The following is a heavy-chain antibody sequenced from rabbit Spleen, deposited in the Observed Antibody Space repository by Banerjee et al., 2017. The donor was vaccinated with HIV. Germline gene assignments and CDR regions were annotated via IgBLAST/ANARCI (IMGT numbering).Heavy chain of an antibody. CDR1: GFDFDKYG. Sequence: QEQLLESGGGLIQPGGFLKLSCKASGFDFDKYGMSWVRQAPGKGLEWIGCIGTGSGTTYYASWAKGRFTISKTSSTTVTLQMTSLTAADSATYFCASGYSDVYFNLWGQGTLVTVS. CDR3: ASGYSDVYFNL. CDR2: IGTGSGTT. D-gene: IGHD1-1*01. V-gene: IGHV1S45*01. J-gene: IGHJ4*01.